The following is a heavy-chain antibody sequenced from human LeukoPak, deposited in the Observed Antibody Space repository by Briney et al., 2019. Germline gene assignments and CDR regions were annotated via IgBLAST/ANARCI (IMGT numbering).Heavy chain of an antibody. J-gene: IGHJ4*02. D-gene: IGHD6-13*01. CDR3: ARQDSWSSPHFDY. CDR2: IYYSGST. CDR1: GGSFSGYY. Sequence: PSETLSLTCAVYGGSFSGYYWSWIRQPPGKGLEWIGYIYYSGSTNYNPSLKSPVTISVDTSKNQFSLKLSSVTAADTAVYYCARQDSWSSPHFDYWGQGTLVTVSS. V-gene: IGHV4-59*08.